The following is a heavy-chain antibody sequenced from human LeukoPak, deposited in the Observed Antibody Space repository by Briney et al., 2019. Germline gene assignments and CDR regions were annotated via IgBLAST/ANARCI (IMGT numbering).Heavy chain of an antibody. CDR2: ISYDGSNK. Sequence: GGSLGLSCAASGFTFGSYGMHWVRRAPGKGLEWVAVISYDGSNKYYADSVKGRFTISRDNSKNTLYLQMNSLRAEDTAVYYCARVGFLEWLRHAFDIWGQGTMVTVSS. J-gene: IGHJ3*02. D-gene: IGHD3-3*01. V-gene: IGHV3-30*19. CDR3: ARVGFLEWLRHAFDI. CDR1: GFTFGSYG.